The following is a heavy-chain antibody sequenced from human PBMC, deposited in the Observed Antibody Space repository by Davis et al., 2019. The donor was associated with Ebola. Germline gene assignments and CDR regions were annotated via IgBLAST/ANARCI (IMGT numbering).Heavy chain of an antibody. V-gene: IGHV1-2*02. J-gene: IGHJ5*02. CDR2: INPNSGGT. CDR3: ARSWVTRYYDFWSGYYPNWFDP. CDR1: GYTFTGYY. D-gene: IGHD3-3*01. Sequence: ASVKVSCKASGYTFTGYYMHWVRQAPGQGLEWMGWINPNSGGTNYAQKFQGRVTMTRDTSISTANMELSRLRSDDTAVYYCARSWVTRYYDFWSGYYPNWFDPWGQGTLVTVSS.